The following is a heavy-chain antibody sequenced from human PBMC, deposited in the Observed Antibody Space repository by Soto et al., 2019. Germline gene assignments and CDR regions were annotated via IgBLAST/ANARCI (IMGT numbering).Heavy chain of an antibody. CDR2: IYYSGST. V-gene: IGHV4-39*01. CDR3: ARRSLLREFDY. CDR1: GGSISSSSYY. J-gene: IGHJ4*02. Sequence: SETLSLTCTVSGGSISSSSYYWGWIRQPPGKGLEWIGSIYYSGSTYYNPSLKSRVTISVDTSKNQFSLKLSSVTAADTAVYYCARRSLLREFDYWGQGSLVTVSS.